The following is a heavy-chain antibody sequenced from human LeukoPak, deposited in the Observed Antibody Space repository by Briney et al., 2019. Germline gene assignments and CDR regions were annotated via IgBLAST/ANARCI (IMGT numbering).Heavy chain of an antibody. V-gene: IGHV3-48*03. CDR3: ARVSLAVYHYYGMDV. J-gene: IGHJ6*04. CDR2: ISSSGSTI. D-gene: IGHD6-19*01. CDR1: GFTFSSYE. Sequence: PGGSLRLSCAASGFTFSSYEMNWVRQAPGKGLEWVSYISSSGSTIYYADSVKGRFTISRDNAKNSLYLQMNSLRAEDTAVYYCARVSLAVYHYYGMDVWGKGTTVTVSS.